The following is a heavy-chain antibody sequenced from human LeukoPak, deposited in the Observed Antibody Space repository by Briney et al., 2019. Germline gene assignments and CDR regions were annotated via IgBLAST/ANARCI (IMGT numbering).Heavy chain of an antibody. D-gene: IGHD2-15*01. J-gene: IGHJ4*02. Sequence: ASVKVSCKASGYTFTGYYVHWVRQAPGQGLEWMGWINPNSGGTNYAQKFQGRVTMTRDTSISTAYMELGRLRSDDTAVYYCVRGLHCSGGTCSDSWGQGTLVTVSS. CDR1: GYTFTGYY. V-gene: IGHV1-2*02. CDR2: INPNSGGT. CDR3: VRGLHCSGGTCSDS.